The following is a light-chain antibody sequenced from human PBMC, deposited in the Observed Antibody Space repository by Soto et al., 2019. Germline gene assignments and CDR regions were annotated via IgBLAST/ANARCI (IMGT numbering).Light chain of an antibody. CDR3: QQYGNGNSPRYS. V-gene: IGKV3-20*01. CDR2: ATS. Sequence: EIVLTQSPGTLSLSLGERATLSCRASQSVSSNYLAWYQQKPGQAPRLLIYATSSRATGIPDRFSGSGSGTDLTLSISRLEPEDFAVYYCQQYGNGNSPRYSFGQGTRLEIK. J-gene: IGKJ2*03. CDR1: QSVSSNY.